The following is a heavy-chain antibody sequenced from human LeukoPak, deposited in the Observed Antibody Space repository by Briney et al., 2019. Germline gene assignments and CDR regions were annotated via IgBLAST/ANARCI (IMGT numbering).Heavy chain of an antibody. V-gene: IGHV3-33*01. Sequence: PGGSLRLSCATSGFTFSAYGIHWVRQAPGKGLEWVAAIQWDGSVQYYADSVKGRFTISRDDSKSTLYLQMNSLRVEDTAVYYCAREEVKSFDNWGQGTLVTVSS. CDR2: IQWDGSVQ. CDR1: GFTFSAYG. J-gene: IGHJ4*02. CDR3: AREEVKSFDN.